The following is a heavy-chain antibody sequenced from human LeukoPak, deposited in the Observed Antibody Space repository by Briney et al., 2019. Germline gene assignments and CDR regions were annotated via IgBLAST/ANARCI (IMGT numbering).Heavy chain of an antibody. D-gene: IGHD5-24*01. CDR1: GGSISSSSYY. J-gene: IGHJ4*02. CDR3: ARDLLRSKDGYRTSI. CDR2: IYYSGST. Sequence: SETLSLTCTVSGGSISSSSYYWGWIRQPPGKGLEWIGSIYYSGSTYYNPSLKSRVTISVDTSKNQFSLKLSSVTAADTAVYYCARDLLRSKDGYRTSIWGQGTLVTVSS. V-gene: IGHV4-39*07.